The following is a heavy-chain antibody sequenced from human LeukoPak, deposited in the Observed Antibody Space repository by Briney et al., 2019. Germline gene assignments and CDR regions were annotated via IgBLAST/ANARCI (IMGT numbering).Heavy chain of an antibody. J-gene: IGHJ6*03. CDR2: ISWNSGTT. Sequence: GGSLRLSCAASGFTFDDCAMHWVRQAPGKGLEWVSGISWNSGTTEYADSVKGRFTISRDNAKNSLYLQMNSLRAEDMALYYCAKGGSRFGYYYYLDVWGKGTTVTVSS. CDR3: AKGGSRFGYYYYLDV. CDR1: GFTFDDCA. D-gene: IGHD2-15*01. V-gene: IGHV3-9*03.